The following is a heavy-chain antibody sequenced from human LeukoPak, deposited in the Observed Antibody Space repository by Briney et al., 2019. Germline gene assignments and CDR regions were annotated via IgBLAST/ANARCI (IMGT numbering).Heavy chain of an antibody. D-gene: IGHD2-2*01. J-gene: IGHJ6*03. CDR1: GGSISSYY. CDR3: ATGVVRYYYYYMDV. Sequence: PSETLSLTCTVSGGSISSYYWSWIRQPPGKGLEWLGYIYYSGSTNYNPSLKSRVTISVDTSKNQFSLKLSSVTAADTAVYYCATGVVRYYYYYMDVWGKGTTVTVSS. V-gene: IGHV4-59*01. CDR2: IYYSGST.